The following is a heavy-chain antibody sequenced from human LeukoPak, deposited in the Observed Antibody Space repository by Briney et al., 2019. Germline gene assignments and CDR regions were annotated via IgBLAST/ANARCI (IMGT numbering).Heavy chain of an antibody. V-gene: IGHV3-48*01. CDR1: GFNFRRYS. CDR3: ASGSYYHYYYYMDV. D-gene: IGHD1-26*01. J-gene: IGHJ6*03. CDR2: ISSSSSTI. Sequence: PGGSLRLSCVVSGFNFRRYSMNWVRQAPGKGLEWVSYISSSSSTIYYADSVKGRFTISRDNAKNSLYLQMNSLRAEDTAVYYCASGSYYHYYYYMDVWGKGTTVTVSS.